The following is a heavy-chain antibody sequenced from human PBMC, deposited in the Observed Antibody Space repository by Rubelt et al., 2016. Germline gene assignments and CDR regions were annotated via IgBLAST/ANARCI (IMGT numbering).Heavy chain of an antibody. CDR3: ARAGSSGPPPL. D-gene: IGHD6-19*01. Sequence: QVQLQQWGTGLLKPSETLSLTCAVHGGSFSGYYWSWIHQPPGKGLEWIGEINHSGSTNYNPSLKSRVTLSLDTSKSQFSLKLSAVTAAETGVYFCARAGSSGPPPLWGPGTLVTVSS. J-gene: IGHJ4*02. CDR1: GGSFSGYY. CDR2: INHSGST. V-gene: IGHV4-34*01.